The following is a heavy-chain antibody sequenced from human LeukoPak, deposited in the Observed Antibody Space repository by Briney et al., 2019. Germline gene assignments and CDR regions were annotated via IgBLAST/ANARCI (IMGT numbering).Heavy chain of an antibody. CDR2: IYSGGST. CDR1: GFTVSNNY. CDR3: ARETLHYYGSGSYYGQGFDY. D-gene: IGHD3-10*01. Sequence: GGSLRLSCAASGFTVSNNYMSWVRQAPGKGLEWVSVIYSGGSTYYADSVKGRFTISRDNSKNTLYLQMNSLRAEDTAVYYCARETLHYYGSGSYYGQGFDYWGQGTLVTVSS. J-gene: IGHJ4*02. V-gene: IGHV3-53*01.